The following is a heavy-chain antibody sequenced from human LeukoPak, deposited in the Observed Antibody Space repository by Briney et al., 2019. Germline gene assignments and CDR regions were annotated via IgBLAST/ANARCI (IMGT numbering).Heavy chain of an antibody. CDR1: GFTFSNYE. V-gene: IGHV3-48*03. CDR3: ARDKYDSSAQKRVGSDY. D-gene: IGHD3-22*01. CDR2: IYTSGSTI. J-gene: IGHJ4*02. Sequence: GGSLRLSCVASGFTFSNYEMIWVRQAPGKGLEWVSYIYTSGSTIYYADSVKGRFTISRDNAKNSLFLQMNSLRAEDTAVYYCARDKYDSSAQKRVGSDYWGQGTLVTVSS.